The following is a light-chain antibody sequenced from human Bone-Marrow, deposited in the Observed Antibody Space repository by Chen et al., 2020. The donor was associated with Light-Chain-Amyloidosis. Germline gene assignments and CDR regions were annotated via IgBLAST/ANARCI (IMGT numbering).Light chain of an antibody. V-gene: IGLV6-57*01. J-gene: IGLJ3*02. CDR1: SGSIATNY. Sequence: NFMLTQPPSVSGSPGKTVIISCTRSSGSIATNYVQWYQQRPGSSPTTVISEDDQRPPGVPDRFSGSIDRSSNSASLTISGLKTEDEADYYCQSYQGSSQGVFGGGTKLTVL. CDR2: EDD. CDR3: QSYQGSSQGV.